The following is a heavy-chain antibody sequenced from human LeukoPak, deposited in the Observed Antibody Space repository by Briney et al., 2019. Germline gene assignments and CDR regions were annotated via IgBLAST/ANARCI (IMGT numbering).Heavy chain of an antibody. D-gene: IGHD3-22*01. Sequence: PSETLSLTCAVYGGSFSGYYWSWIRQPPGKGLEWIGEINHSGSSNYNPSLKSRVTISVDTSKNQFSLKLSSVTAADTAVYYCARPSYYDSSAIDYWGQGTLVTVSS. CDR1: GGSFSGYY. V-gene: IGHV4-34*01. CDR3: ARPSYYDSSAIDY. J-gene: IGHJ4*02. CDR2: INHSGSS.